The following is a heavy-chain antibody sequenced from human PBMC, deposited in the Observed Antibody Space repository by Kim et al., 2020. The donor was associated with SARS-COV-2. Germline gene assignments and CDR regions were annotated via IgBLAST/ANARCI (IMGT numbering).Heavy chain of an antibody. V-gene: IGHV1-69*01. Sequence: QKFQGRVTITADESTSTAYMELSSLRSEDTAVYYCAIHIRVVPAARHMDVWGQGTTVTVSS. CDR3: AIHIRVVPAARHMDV. D-gene: IGHD2-2*01. J-gene: IGHJ6*02.